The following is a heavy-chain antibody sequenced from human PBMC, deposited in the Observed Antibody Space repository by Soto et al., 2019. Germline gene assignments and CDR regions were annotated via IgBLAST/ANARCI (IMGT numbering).Heavy chain of an antibody. D-gene: IGHD2-15*01. CDR1: GGSISSGGYY. J-gene: IGHJ5*02. CDR3: AWCSSGTCRSGFDP. Sequence: PSETLSLTCTVSGGSISSGGYYWSWIRQHPGKGLEWIGYIYYSGITYYNPSLKSRVTISRDNSKNTLYLQMNSLRVGDTAVYYCAWCSSGTCRSGFDPWGQGTLVTVSS. V-gene: IGHV4-31*03. CDR2: IYYSGIT.